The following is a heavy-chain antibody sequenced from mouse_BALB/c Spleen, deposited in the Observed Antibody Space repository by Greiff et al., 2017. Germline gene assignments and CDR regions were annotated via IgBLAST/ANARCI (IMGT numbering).Heavy chain of an antibody. D-gene: IGHD1-1*01. J-gene: IGHJ4*01. Sequence: VQLQESGAELARPGASVKLSCKASGYTFTDYYINWVKQRTGQGLEWIGEIYPGSGNTYYNEKFKGKATLTADKSSSTAYMQLSSLTSEDSAVYFCARYYALGRDYYAMDYWGQGTSVTVSS. CDR2: IYPGSGNT. V-gene: IGHV1-77*01. CDR3: ARYYALGRDYYAMDY. CDR1: GYTFTDYY.